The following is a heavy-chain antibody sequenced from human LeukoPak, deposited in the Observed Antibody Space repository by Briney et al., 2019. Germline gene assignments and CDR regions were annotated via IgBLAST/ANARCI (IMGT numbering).Heavy chain of an antibody. J-gene: IGHJ4*02. V-gene: IGHV3-23*01. Sequence: GGSPRLSCAASGFTFSSYAMSWVRQAPGKGLEWVSAISNSGRSTYYTDSVEGRFTISRDNSKNTLYLQMNRLRVEDTAVYYCTKDLSKTVPAIAYWGQGTLVTVSS. CDR1: GFTFSSYA. CDR3: TKDLSKTVPAIAY. CDR2: ISNSGRST. D-gene: IGHD2-21*02.